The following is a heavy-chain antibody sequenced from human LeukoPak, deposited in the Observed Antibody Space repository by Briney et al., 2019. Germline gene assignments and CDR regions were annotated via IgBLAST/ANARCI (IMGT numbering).Heavy chain of an antibody. CDR3: AKVMGSSSSSDY. V-gene: IGHV3-23*01. J-gene: IGHJ4*02. Sequence: GGSLRLSCAASGFTFSAYAMSWVRQAPGRGLEWVSGISVSGGTTDYADSVKGRLTISRDNSKNTLYLQMNSLRAEDTAVYYCAKVMGSSSSSDYWGQGTLVTVSS. CDR2: ISVSGGTT. CDR1: GFTFSAYA. D-gene: IGHD6-13*01.